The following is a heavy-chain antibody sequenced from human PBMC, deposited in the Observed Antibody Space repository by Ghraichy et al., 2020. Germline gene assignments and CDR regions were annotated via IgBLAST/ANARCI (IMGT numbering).Heavy chain of an antibody. CDR2: IWYDGSNK. Sequence: GGSLRLSCAASGFTFSSYGMHWVRQAPGKGLEWVAVIWYDGSNKYYADSVKGRFTISRDNSKNTLYLQMNSLRAEDTAVYYCARDRTNYYDSSGYPYYYYGMDVWGQGTTVTVSS. D-gene: IGHD3-22*01. CDR1: GFTFSSYG. CDR3: ARDRTNYYDSSGYPYYYYGMDV. J-gene: IGHJ6*02. V-gene: IGHV3-33*01.